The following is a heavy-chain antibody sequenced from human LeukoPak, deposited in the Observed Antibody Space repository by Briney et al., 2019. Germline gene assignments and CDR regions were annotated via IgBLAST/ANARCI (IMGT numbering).Heavy chain of an antibody. V-gene: IGHV3-23*01. Sequence: GGSLRLSCAASGFTFSSYGMSWVRQAPGKGLGWVSAISGSGGSTYYADSVKGRFTISRDNAKNSLYLQMNSLRAEDTAVYYCARAGAYYYYYMDVWGKGTTVTVSS. CDR3: ARAGAYYYYYMDV. CDR2: ISGSGGST. J-gene: IGHJ6*03. D-gene: IGHD7-27*01. CDR1: GFTFSSYG.